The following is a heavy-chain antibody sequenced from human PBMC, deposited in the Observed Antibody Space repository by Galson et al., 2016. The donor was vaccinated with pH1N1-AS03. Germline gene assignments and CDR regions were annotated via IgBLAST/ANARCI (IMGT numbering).Heavy chain of an antibody. CDR2: IYYTGST. CDR1: GGSISTYD. CDR3: ARALRIEAASLYYFEY. J-gene: IGHJ4*02. V-gene: IGHV4-59*01. D-gene: IGHD6-13*01. Sequence: SKTLSLTCTVSGGSISTYDWSWVRQPPGKGPEWIGNIYYTGSTNYNPSLRRRVSISVDTSKNQFSLNMTSVTAADTAVYYCARALRIEAASLYYFEYWGQGTLVAASS.